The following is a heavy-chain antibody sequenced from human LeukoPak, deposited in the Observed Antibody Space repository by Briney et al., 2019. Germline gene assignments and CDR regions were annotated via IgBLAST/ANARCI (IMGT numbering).Heavy chain of an antibody. CDR1: GYTFTGYY. Sequence: GASVKVSCKASGYTFTGYYMHWVRQAPGQGLEWMGWINPNSGGTNYAQKFQGRVTMTRDTSISTAYMELSRLRSDDTAVYYCARVVEGITMIPMYYFDYWGQGTLVTVSS. CDR3: ARVVEGITMIPMYYFDY. V-gene: IGHV1-2*02. D-gene: IGHD3-22*01. J-gene: IGHJ4*02. CDR2: INPNSGGT.